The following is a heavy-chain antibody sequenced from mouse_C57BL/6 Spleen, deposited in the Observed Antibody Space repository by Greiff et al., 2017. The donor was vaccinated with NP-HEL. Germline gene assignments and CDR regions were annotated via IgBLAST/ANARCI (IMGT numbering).Heavy chain of an antibody. CDR2: INPYNGGT. CDR1: GYTFTDYY. D-gene: IGHD2-3*01. J-gene: IGHJ4*01. V-gene: IGHV1-19*01. CDR3: ARSAIYDGYYFYAMDY. Sequence: VQLKESGPVLVKPGASVKMSCKASGYTFTDYYMNWVKQSHGKSLEWIGVINPYNGGTSYNQKFKGKATLTVDKSSSTAYMELNSLTSEDSAVYYCARSAIYDGYYFYAMDYWGQGTSVTVSS.